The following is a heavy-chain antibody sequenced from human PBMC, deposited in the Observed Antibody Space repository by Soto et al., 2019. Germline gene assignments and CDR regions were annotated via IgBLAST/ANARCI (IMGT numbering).Heavy chain of an antibody. D-gene: IGHD3-22*01. J-gene: IGHJ5*02. CDR2: VIPLFGAA. V-gene: IGHV1-69*13. Sequence: SVKVSCKASGGTFSNYGINWVRQAPGQGLEWMGGVIPLFGAANYAQKFQGRVTITADASTSMVYMQLSSLRSEDTAVYHCAREQHDPYDASGYYFNWFDPWGQGTLVTVSS. CDR3: AREQHDPYDASGYYFNWFDP. CDR1: GGTFSNYG.